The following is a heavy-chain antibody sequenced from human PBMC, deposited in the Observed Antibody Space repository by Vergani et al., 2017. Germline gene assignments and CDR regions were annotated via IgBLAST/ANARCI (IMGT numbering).Heavy chain of an antibody. D-gene: IGHD3-22*01. J-gene: IGHJ4*02. CDR1: GFTFSSYW. Sequence: EVQLVESGGGLVQPGGSLRLSCAASGFTFSSYWMSWVRQAPGKGLEWVANIKQDGSEKYYVDSVKGRFTISRDNAKNSLYLQMNSLRAEDTAVYYCAAHPGGYDSSGPSQYWGQGTLVTVSS. CDR3: AAHPGGYDSSGPSQY. V-gene: IGHV3-7*01. CDR2: IKQDGSEK.